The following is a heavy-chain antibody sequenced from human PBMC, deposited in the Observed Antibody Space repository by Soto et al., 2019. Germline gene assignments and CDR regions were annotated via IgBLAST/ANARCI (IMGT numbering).Heavy chain of an antibody. CDR2: IYYSGST. J-gene: IGHJ5*02. D-gene: IGHD3-10*01. Sequence: QLQLQESGPGLVKPSETLSLTCTVSGGSISSSSYYWGWIRQPPGKGLEWIGSIYYSGSTYYNPSLKSRVTLSVDTSKNQFSLKLSSVTAADTAVDYCALVRGASWFDPWGQGTLVTVSS. CDR3: ALVRGASWFDP. V-gene: IGHV4-39*01. CDR1: GGSISSSSYY.